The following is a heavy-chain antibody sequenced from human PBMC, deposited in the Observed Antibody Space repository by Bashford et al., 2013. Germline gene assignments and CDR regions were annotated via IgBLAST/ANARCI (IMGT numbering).Heavy chain of an antibody. Sequence: SVKVSCKASGGTFSSYAISWVRQAPGQGLEWMGGIIPIFGTANYAQKFQGRVTITADESTSTAYMELSSLRSEDTAVYYCARAERPEFVQSGPGWFDPWGQGTLVTVSS. D-gene: IGHD1-14*01. CDR1: GGTFSSYA. J-gene: IGHJ5*02. CDR2: IIPIFGTA. CDR3: ARAERPEFVQSGPGWFDP. V-gene: IGHV1-69*13.